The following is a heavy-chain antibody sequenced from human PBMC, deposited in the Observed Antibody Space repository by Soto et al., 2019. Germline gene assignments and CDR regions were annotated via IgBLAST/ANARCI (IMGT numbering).Heavy chain of an antibody. J-gene: IGHJ6*02. CDR2: IYYSGST. CDR1: GGSISSGGYY. V-gene: IGHV4-31*03. CDR3: ARDQRGYCSGGSCYLAGYYYGMDV. D-gene: IGHD2-15*01. Sequence: SETLSLTCTVSGGSISSGGYYWSWIRQHPGKGLVWIGYIYYSGSTYYNPSLKSRVTISVDTSKNQFSLKLSSVTAADTAVYYCARDQRGYCSGGSCYLAGYYYGMDVWGQGTTVTVSS.